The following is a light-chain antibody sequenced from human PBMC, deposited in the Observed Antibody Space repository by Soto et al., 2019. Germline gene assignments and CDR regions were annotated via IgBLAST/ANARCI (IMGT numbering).Light chain of an antibody. J-gene: IGLJ3*02. CDR3: AAWDDSLIAWV. CDR2: SNN. Sequence: QAVVTQPPSASGTPGQRVTISCSGSSSNIGSNTVNWYQQLPGTAPKLLIYSNNQRPSGVPDRFSGSKSGTLASLAISGLQSEDEADYYCAAWDDSLIAWVFGGGTKLTVL. CDR1: SSNIGSNT. V-gene: IGLV1-44*01.